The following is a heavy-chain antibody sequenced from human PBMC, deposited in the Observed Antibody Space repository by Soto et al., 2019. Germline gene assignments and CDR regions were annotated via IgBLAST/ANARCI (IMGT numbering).Heavy chain of an antibody. CDR3: SRNPSREGLICFDP. Sequence: PGGSPRLSCAASGFSFSSYSMNWLRQALGKGLEWVSYISSSSSTIYYADSVKGRFAISRDNAKNSLYLQMNSLSAEDTAVYYFSRNPSREGLICFDPWCPRILVAVFS. CDR1: GFSFSSYS. J-gene: IGHJ5*02. V-gene: IGHV3-48*01. D-gene: IGHD2-21*01. CDR2: ISSSSSTI.